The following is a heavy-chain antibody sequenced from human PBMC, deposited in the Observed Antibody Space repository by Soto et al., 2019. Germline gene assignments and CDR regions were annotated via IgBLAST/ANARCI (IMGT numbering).Heavy chain of an antibody. V-gene: IGHV3-23*01. J-gene: IGHJ5*02. D-gene: IGHD4-4*01. Sequence: PGGSLRLSCAASGFTFSSYAMSWVRQAPGKGLEWDSAISGSGGSTYYADSVKGRFTISRHNSNNTLYLQMNRLRAEDTALYYSSKVSRNYRGQGRFDPWGQGTLVTVSS. CDR2: ISGSGGST. CDR1: GFTFSSYA. CDR3: SKVSRNYRGQGRFDP.